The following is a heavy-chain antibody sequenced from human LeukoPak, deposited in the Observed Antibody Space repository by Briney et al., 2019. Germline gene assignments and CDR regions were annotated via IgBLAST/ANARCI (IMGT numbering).Heavy chain of an antibody. Sequence: PGGSLRLSCAASGFTFSGYWIHWVRQVPGKGLVWVSRINSDGSSTSYADSVKGRFTISRDNAKNTLYLQMNSLRAEDMAVYYCAKPEDYYDSSGYPPMDVWGKGTTVTVSS. CDR1: GFTFSGYW. V-gene: IGHV3-74*01. J-gene: IGHJ6*03. D-gene: IGHD3-22*01. CDR2: INSDGSST. CDR3: AKPEDYYDSSGYPPMDV.